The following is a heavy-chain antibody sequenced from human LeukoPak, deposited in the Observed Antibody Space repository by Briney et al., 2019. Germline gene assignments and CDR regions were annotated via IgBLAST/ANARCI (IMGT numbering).Heavy chain of an antibody. CDR1: GYTFTGYY. Sequence: ASVKVSCKASGYTFTGYYMHWVRQAPGQGLEWMGWINPNSGGTNYAQKFQGRVTMTRDTSISTAYMELSRLRSDDTAVYYCARNRASPYGDSTGFDPWGQGTLVTVSS. V-gene: IGHV1-2*02. J-gene: IGHJ5*02. CDR3: ARNRASPYGDSTGFDP. CDR2: INPNSGGT. D-gene: IGHD4-17*01.